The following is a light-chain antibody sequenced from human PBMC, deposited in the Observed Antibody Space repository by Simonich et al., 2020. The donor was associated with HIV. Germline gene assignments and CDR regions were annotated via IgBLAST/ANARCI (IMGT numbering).Light chain of an antibody. J-gene: IGKJ1*01. CDR1: QSVLYSSNNKNY. V-gene: IGKV4-1*01. Sequence: DIVMTQSPDFLAVSLGEGATINCKSSQSVLYSSNNKNYLAWYQQKPGQPPNLLIYWASTRESGVPDRFSGSGSGTDFTLTISSLQAEDVAVYYCQQYYSTPTFGQGTKVDI. CDR2: WAS. CDR3: QQYYSTPT.